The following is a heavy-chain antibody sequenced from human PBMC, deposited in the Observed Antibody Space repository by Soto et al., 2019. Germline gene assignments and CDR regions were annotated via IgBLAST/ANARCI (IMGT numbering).Heavy chain of an antibody. J-gene: IGHJ4*02. V-gene: IGHV3-15*01. Sequence: EVQLVESGGGLVKPGGSLRLSCAASGFTFSNAWMSWVRQAPGKGLEWGGRIKRKTDGGTTDYAAPVKGRFTISRDDSKNTLYLQMNSLKTEDTAVYYCTTLGTGPWGQGTLVTVSS. CDR1: GFTFSNAW. CDR2: IKRKTDGGTT. CDR3: TTLGTGP. D-gene: IGHD1-1*01.